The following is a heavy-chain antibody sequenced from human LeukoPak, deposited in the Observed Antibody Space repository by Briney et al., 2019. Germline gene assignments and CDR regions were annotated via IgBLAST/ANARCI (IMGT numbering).Heavy chain of an antibody. D-gene: IGHD3-3*01. V-gene: IGHV4-61*02. J-gene: IGHJ6*03. CDR3: ARVGGNYYYYYMDV. Sequence: SQTLSLTCTVSGGSISSGGYYWSWIRQHPGKGLEWIGRIYTSGSTNYNPSLKSRVTISVDTSKNQFSLKLSSVTAADTAVYYCARVGGNYYYYYMDVWGKGTTVTVSS. CDR2: IYTSGST. CDR1: GGSISSGGYY.